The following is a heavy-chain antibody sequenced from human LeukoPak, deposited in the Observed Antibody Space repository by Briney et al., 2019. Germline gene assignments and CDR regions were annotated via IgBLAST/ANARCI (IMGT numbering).Heavy chain of an antibody. CDR2: ISGSGGST. CDR1: GFTFSSYA. CDR3: AKVPYYDSSRPTLFDY. D-gene: IGHD3-22*01. J-gene: IGHJ4*02. Sequence: GGSLRLSCAASGFTFSSYAMSWVRQAPVKGLEWVSAISGSGGSTYYADSVKGRFTISRDNSKNTLYLQMNSLRAEDTAVCYCAKVPYYDSSRPTLFDYWGQGTLVTVSS. V-gene: IGHV3-23*01.